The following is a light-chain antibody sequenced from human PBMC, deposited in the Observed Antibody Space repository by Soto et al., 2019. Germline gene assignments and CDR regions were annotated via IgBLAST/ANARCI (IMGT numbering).Light chain of an antibody. V-gene: IGLV1-40*01. CDR1: SSNIGAGYD. CDR3: QSYDSSLTAWV. Sequence: QSVLTQPPSVSGAPGQRVTISCTGSSSNIGAGYDVHWYQQLPGTAPKLLIYSNKNRLSGFPDRFSGSKSGTSASLAITGLQAEDEADYYCQSYDSSLTAWVFGGGTQLTVL. J-gene: IGLJ2*01. CDR2: SNK.